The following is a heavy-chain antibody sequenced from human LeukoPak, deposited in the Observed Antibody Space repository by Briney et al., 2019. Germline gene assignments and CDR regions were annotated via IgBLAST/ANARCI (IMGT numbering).Heavy chain of an antibody. Sequence: SGGSLRLSCAASGFTFSSYWMSWVRQAPGKGLEWVANIKQDGSEKYYVDSVKGRFTISRDNAKNSLYLQMNGLQTEDTALYYCTRADGDYDHRFFDYWGQGTQVIVFS. CDR3: TRADGDYDHRFFDY. CDR2: IKQDGSEK. CDR1: GFTFSSYW. J-gene: IGHJ4*02. V-gene: IGHV3-7*03. D-gene: IGHD4-17*01.